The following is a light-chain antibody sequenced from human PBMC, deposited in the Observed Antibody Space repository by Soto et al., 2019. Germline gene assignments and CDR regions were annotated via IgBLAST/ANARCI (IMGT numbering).Light chain of an antibody. CDR3: QQYGYSAT. CDR2: AAS. V-gene: IGKV3-20*01. J-gene: IGKJ4*01. CDR1: QSVTSSY. Sequence: EIVLTQSPGTLSLSPGERATLSCRASQSVTSSYLAWYQQKPGQAPRLLIYAASSRATGIPDRFSGSGSGTDFTLTISRLEPEGFAVYYCQQYGYSATFGGGTKVDIK.